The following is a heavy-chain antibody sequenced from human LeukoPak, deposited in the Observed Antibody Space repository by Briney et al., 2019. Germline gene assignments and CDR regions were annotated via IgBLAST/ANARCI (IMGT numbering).Heavy chain of an antibody. CDR2: ISAYNGNT. D-gene: IGHD1-26*01. Sequence: ASVKVSCKASGYTFTSYGISWVRQAPGQGLEWMGWISAYNGNTNYAQKFQGRVTMTTDTSTSTAYMELRSLRSDDTAVYYCARGLTRSIVGATTGLGAFDIWGQGTMVTVSS. J-gene: IGHJ3*02. V-gene: IGHV1-18*01. CDR3: ARGLTRSIVGATTGLGAFDI. CDR1: GYTFTSYG.